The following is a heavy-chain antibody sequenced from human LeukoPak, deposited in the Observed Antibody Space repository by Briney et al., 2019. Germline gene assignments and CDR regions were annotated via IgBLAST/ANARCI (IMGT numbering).Heavy chain of an antibody. CDR3: ARDQWGGNYIHDAFDI. D-gene: IGHD4-23*01. V-gene: IGHV4-61*02. CDR2: IYTSGRT. J-gene: IGHJ3*02. CDR1: GGSLNSGTSY. Sequence: SQTLSLTCTVSGGSLNSGTSYWSWIRQPAGKGLEWIGRIYTSGRTYYNPSLKSRVTISVDMSKNQFSLRLSSVTAADTAVYYCARDQWGGNYIHDAFDIWGQGTMVTVSS.